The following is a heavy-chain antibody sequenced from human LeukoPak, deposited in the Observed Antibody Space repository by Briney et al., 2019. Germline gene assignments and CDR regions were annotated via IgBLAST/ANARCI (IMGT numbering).Heavy chain of an antibody. D-gene: IGHD3-22*01. V-gene: IGHV4-34*01. J-gene: IGHJ4*02. CDR3: ARRHLSPSAPYYDSSGYHTPFDY. CDR1: GGSFSGYY. Sequence: PSETLSLTCAVYGGSFSGYYWSWIRQPPGKGLEWIGEINHSGSTNYNPSLKSRVTISVDTSKNQFSLKLSSVTAADTAVYYCARRHLSPSAPYYDSSGYHTPFDYWGQGTLVTVSS. CDR2: INHSGST.